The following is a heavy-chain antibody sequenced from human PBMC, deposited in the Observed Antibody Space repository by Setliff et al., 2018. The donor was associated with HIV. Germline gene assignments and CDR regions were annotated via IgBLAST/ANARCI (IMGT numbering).Heavy chain of an antibody. J-gene: IGHJ4*02. CDR1: GFTFDDYG. D-gene: IGHD3-16*01. CDR2: ISGSGSGV. Sequence: GGSLRLSCAASGFTFDDYGMSWVRQAPGKGLEWVSYISGSGSGVDYADSVKGRFTVSRDNARSSLYLQLNSLRSEDTAVYYCARDLIWGFDYWGQGTPVTVSS. V-gene: IGHV3-20*04. CDR3: ARDLIWGFDY.